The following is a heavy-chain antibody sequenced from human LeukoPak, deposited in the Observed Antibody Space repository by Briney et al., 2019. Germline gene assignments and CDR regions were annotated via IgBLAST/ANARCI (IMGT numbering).Heavy chain of an antibody. V-gene: IGHV3-23*01. CDR2: ITTGDGNT. CDR3: AKDGGLWVSAHWGDS. Sequence: GGSLRLSCAASGFTFSSCAMSWVRQAPGKGLKWVSTITTGDGNTYYADSVKGRFTVSRDDSKNTLYLQMNSLRAEDTAVYYCAKDGGLWVSAHWGDSWGRGTLVTVSS. D-gene: IGHD7-27*01. J-gene: IGHJ4*02. CDR1: GFTFSSCA.